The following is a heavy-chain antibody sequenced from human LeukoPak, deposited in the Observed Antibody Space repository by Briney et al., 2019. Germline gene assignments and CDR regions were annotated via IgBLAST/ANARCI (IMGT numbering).Heavy chain of an antibody. Sequence: PGGSLRLSCAASGFTFSSYTMNWVRQAPWKGLEWVSYISSGSGTIYYADSVKGRFTISRDNAKNSLYLQMNSLRDEDTAVYYCARDNDYSNYEIVYWGQGALVTVSS. CDR2: ISSGSGTI. CDR3: ARDNDYSNYEIVY. V-gene: IGHV3-48*02. CDR1: GFTFSSYT. J-gene: IGHJ4*02. D-gene: IGHD4-11*01.